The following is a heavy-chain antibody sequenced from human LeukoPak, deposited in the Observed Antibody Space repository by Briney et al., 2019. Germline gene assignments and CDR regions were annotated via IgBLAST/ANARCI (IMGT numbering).Heavy chain of an antibody. CDR2: ISSSGSTI. CDR3: AQAGGSSGWFFDY. V-gene: IGHV3-48*04. J-gene: IGHJ4*02. Sequence: GGSLRLSCAASGFTFSSYSMNWVRQAPGKGLEWVSYISSSGSTIYYADSVKGRFTISRDNAKNSLYLQMNSLSAEDTAVYYCAQAGGSSGWFFDYWGQGTLVTVSS. D-gene: IGHD6-19*01. CDR1: GFTFSSYS.